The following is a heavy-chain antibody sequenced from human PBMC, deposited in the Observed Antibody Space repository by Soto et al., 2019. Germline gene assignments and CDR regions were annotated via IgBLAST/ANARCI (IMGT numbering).Heavy chain of an antibody. D-gene: IGHD4-17*01. J-gene: IGHJ1*01. CDR2: VNAVGNT. CDR1: GFAFSTYA. V-gene: IGHV3-23*01. CDR3: AKWAATYGDYARYFLH. Sequence: EVQLLESGGGLEQPGGSLRLSCAASGFAFSTYAMSWVRQAPGKGLEWVSSVNAVGNTYYADSVKGRFTISRDDSKNTLSLQIDSLRAEDTAVYYCAKWAATYGDYARYFLHWGQGTLVTVSP.